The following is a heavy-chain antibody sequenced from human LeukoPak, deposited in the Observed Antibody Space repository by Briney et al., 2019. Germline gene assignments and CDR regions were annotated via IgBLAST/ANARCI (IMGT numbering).Heavy chain of an antibody. Sequence: GRSLRLSCAASGFTFSSYGMHWVRQASGKGLEWVAVISYDGSNKYYADSVKGRFTISRDNSKNTLYLQMNSLRAEDTAVYYCAKSDDYVWGSYRHWGQGTLVTVSS. CDR1: GFTFSSYG. CDR2: ISYDGSNK. J-gene: IGHJ4*02. D-gene: IGHD3-16*02. CDR3: AKSDDYVWGSYRH. V-gene: IGHV3-30*18.